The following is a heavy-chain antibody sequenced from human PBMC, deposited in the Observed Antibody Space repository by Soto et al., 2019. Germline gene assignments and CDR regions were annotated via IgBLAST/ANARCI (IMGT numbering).Heavy chain of an antibody. Sequence: GGSLRLSCAASGFTFSSYGMHWVRQAPGKGLEWVAVIWYDGSNKYYADSVKGRFTISRDNSKNTLYLQMNSLRAEDTAVYYCARDIYAYSGRYEENGPDYWGQGT. CDR3: ARDIYAYSGRYEENGPDY. CDR1: GFTFSSYG. J-gene: IGHJ4*02. V-gene: IGHV3-33*01. D-gene: IGHD1-26*01. CDR2: IWYDGSNK.